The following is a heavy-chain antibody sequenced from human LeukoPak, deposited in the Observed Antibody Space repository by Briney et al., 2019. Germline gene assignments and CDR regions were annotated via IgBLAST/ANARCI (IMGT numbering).Heavy chain of an antibody. D-gene: IGHD2-15*01. CDR1: GFTFSNYW. J-gene: IGHJ4*02. V-gene: IGHV3-7*01. CDR2: IKKDGSEK. Sequence: GGSLRLSCAASGFTFSNYWMTWVRQAPGKGLEWVANIKKDGSEKHYVDSVKGRFAISRDNARNSPFLQMNSLRAEDTAIYYCVRDVSDENDSASRIHLDSWGQGTLVSVSS. CDR3: VRDVSDENDSASRIHLDS.